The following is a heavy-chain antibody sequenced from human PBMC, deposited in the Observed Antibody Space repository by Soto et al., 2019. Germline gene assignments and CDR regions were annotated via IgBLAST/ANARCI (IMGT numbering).Heavy chain of an antibody. D-gene: IGHD3-10*01. Sequence: SETLSLTFSVSVSSMNTYFGSWIRPPAGKGLEWIGRVYTSGTTNYNPSLKSRVTMSVDTSKKQVSLKLISLTAADTGLYYCARDEPDTGEGFDIWGQGTMVTVSS. CDR3: ARDEPDTGEGFDI. CDR1: VSSMNTYF. J-gene: IGHJ3*02. V-gene: IGHV4-4*07. CDR2: VYTSGTT.